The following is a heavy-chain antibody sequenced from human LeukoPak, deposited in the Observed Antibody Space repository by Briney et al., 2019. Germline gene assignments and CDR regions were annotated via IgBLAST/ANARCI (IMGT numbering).Heavy chain of an antibody. D-gene: IGHD6-13*01. CDR1: GYTFTGYY. CDR2: INPNSGGT. Sequence: GASVKVSCKASGYTFTGYYMHWVRQAPGQGLEWMGWINPNSGGTNYAQKFQGRVTMTRDTSISTAYMELSRLRSDDTAVYYCARVVPLCIAAGCENYYYYMDVWGKGTTVTISS. V-gene: IGHV1-2*02. CDR3: ARVVPLCIAAGCENYYYYMDV. J-gene: IGHJ6*03.